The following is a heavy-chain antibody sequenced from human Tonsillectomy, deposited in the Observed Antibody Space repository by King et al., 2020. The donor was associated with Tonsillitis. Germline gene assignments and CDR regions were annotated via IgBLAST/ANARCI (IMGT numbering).Heavy chain of an antibody. Sequence: VQLLESGGGLVQPGGSLRLSCAASGFTFSSYAMSWVGQAPGKGLEWVSAISGGGGRTYYADAVKGRFTISRDNSKNTLYLQMNSLRAEDTAVYYCAKLGSFDYWGQGTLVTVSS. J-gene: IGHJ4*02. CDR3: AKLGSFDY. D-gene: IGHD3-10*01. CDR1: GFTFSSYA. CDR2: ISGGGGRT. V-gene: IGHV3-23*01.